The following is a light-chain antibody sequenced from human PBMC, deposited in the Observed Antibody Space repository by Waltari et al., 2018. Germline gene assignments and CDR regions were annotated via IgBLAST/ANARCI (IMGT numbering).Light chain of an antibody. V-gene: IGLV3-21*04. CDR3: QVWDSDSNHPV. CDR2: FDS. Sequence: SSVLTQPPSVSVAPGKTARITCGGTSGKRVHWYQRKPGQAPGLVIYFDSDRPSGIPERFSGSNAGNTATLTISSVEAGDEADYYCQVWDSDSNHPVFGGGTKLTAL. J-gene: IGLJ3*02. CDR1: SGKR.